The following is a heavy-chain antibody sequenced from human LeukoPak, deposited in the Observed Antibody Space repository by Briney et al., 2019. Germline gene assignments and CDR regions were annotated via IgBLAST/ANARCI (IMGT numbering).Heavy chain of an antibody. CDR1: GGSISSGGYY. CDR3: ARGPTRDYYGSGSYAPFDY. CDR2: IYYSGST. V-gene: IGHV4-31*03. D-gene: IGHD3-10*01. J-gene: IGHJ4*02. Sequence: SETLSLTCTVSGGSISSGGYYWSWIRQHPGKGLEWIGYIYYSGSTYYNPPLKSRVTISVDTSKNQFSLKLSSVTAADTAVYYCARGPTRDYYGSGSYAPFDYWGQGTLVTVSS.